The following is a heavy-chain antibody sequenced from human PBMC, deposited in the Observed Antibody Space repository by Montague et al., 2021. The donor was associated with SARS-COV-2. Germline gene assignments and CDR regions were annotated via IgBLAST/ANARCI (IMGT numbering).Heavy chain of an antibody. J-gene: IGHJ4*02. D-gene: IGHD2-15*01. CDR2: ISDSGRT. Sequence: SETLSLTCTGLGGCNSSSYRSSSRLTPGKGLEWYGYISDSGRTNYNPSPTSRVTMSVDTSKNQFSLKVNSVTAADTAVYYCARHYSATLPAVYWGQGTLVTVSS. CDR3: ARHYSATLPAVY. CDR1: GGCNSSSY. V-gene: IGHV4-59*08.